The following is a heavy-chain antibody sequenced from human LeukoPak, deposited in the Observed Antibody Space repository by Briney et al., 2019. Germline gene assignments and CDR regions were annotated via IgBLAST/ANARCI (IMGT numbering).Heavy chain of an antibody. CDR3: ARGSYGDY. CDR2: ISTYNGDT. D-gene: IGHD3-10*01. J-gene: IGHJ4*02. V-gene: IGHV1-18*01. CDR1: GYTFSDYG. Sequence: ASVKVSCKASGYTFSDYGISWVRQAPGQGLEWMGWISTYNGDTNYAQSLQGRVTMTTDRSTSTAYMEMRTLRSDDTAVYYCARGSYGDYWGQGTLVTVSS.